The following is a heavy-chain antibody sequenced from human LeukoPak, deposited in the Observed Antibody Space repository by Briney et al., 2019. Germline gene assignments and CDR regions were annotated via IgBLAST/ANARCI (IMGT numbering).Heavy chain of an antibody. V-gene: IGHV1-8*01. CDR3: AREGPMVRGVPYFDY. CDR1: GYTFTNYD. Sequence: ASVKVSCKASGYTFTNYDINWVRQATGQGLEWMGWMNPNSGNTAYAQKFQGRVTMTRDTSISTIYMELSSLRSEDTAVYYCAREGPMVRGVPYFDYWGQGTLVTVSS. D-gene: IGHD3-10*01. J-gene: IGHJ4*02. CDR2: MNPNSGNT.